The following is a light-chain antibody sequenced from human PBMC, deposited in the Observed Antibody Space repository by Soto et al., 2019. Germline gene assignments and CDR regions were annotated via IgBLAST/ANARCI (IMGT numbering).Light chain of an antibody. Sequence: EIVMTQSPATLSVSPGERATLSCMASQSVSSNLAWYQQKPGQAPRLLIYGASTRATGIPARLSGSGSGTEVTVTISSRQSEQFSFHYCQKYKHGPPWTFGEGTKVEIK. V-gene: IGKV3-15*01. J-gene: IGKJ1*01. CDR3: QKYKHGPPWT. CDR2: GAS. CDR1: QSVSSN.